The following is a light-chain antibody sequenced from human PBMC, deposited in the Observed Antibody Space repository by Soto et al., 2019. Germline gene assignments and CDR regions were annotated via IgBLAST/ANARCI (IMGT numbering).Light chain of an antibody. CDR2: GAS. J-gene: IGKJ4*01. CDR3: QQYNDWPPA. Sequence: ETVMTQSPATLSLSPGERATLSCRASQSVSSKLVWYQQKPGQAPRFLIYGASTRATGIPARFRGSGSGTEFTLTIDSLQSEDVAVYYCQQYNDWPPALGGGTKVDIK. CDR1: QSVSSK. V-gene: IGKV3-15*01.